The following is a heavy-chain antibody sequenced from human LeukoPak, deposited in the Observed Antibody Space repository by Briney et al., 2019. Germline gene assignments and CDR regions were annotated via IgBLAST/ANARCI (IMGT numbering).Heavy chain of an antibody. V-gene: IGHV4-34*01. CDR2: INHSGST. D-gene: IGHD6-19*01. J-gene: IGHJ4*02. Sequence: SETLSLTCAVYGGSFSGYYWSWVRQPPGKGLEWIGEINHSGSTNYNPSLKSRVTISVDTSKNQFSPKLSSVTAADTAVYYCAGLRYSSGWYYYWGQGTLVTVSS. CDR3: AGLRYSSGWYYY. CDR1: GGSFSGYY.